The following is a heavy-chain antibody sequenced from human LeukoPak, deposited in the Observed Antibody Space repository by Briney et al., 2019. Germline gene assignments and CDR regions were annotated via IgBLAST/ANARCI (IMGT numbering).Heavy chain of an antibody. CDR1: GGSISSSNW. J-gene: IGHJ4*02. CDR2: IYHSGST. CDR3: ARDDYGDYESGYYFDY. Sequence: SETLSLTCAVSGGSISSSNWWSWVRQPPGKGLEWIGEIYHSGSTNYNPSLKSRVTISVDTSKNQFSLKLSSVTAADTAVYYCARDDYGDYESGYYFDYWGQGTLVTVSS. D-gene: IGHD4-17*01. V-gene: IGHV4-4*02.